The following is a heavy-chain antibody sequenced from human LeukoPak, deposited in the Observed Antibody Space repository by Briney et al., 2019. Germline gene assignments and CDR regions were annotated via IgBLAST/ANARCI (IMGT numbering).Heavy chain of an antibody. D-gene: IGHD3-3*01. Sequence: GGSLRLSCAASGFTFSSYDMSWVRQAPGKGLEWVSSISSRSSYIYYADSVRGRFTISRGDAKNSLYLQMDSLRAEDTAVYYCASQSGFDDWGQGTLVTVSS. J-gene: IGHJ5*02. V-gene: IGHV3-21*01. CDR1: GFTFSSYD. CDR3: ASQSGFDD. CDR2: ISSRSSYI.